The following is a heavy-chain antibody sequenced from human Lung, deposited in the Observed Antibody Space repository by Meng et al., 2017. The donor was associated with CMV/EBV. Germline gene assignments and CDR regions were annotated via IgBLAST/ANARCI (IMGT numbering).Heavy chain of an antibody. V-gene: IGHV4-4*02. CDR3: LRRSGGSV. CDR2: IPHRGSS. D-gene: IGHD3-10*01. CDR1: GDSINNHNW. J-gene: IGHJ1*01. Sequence: QGKWRGSGPALVKPSETLSRTCAVSGDSINNHNWWAWVRQPPGKGLEWIGEIPHRGSSAYNPSLKSRVSMSIDKSKNQFSLKLTSVTAADTAVYHCLRRSGGSVWGQGTLVTVSS.